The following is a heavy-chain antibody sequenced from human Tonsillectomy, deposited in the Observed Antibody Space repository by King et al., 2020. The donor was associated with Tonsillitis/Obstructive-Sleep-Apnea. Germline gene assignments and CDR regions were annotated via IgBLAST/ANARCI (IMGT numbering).Heavy chain of an antibody. Sequence: HVQLQESGPGLVKPSETQSLTCTVSGGSVSSGSYYWSWIRQPPGKGLEWIGYIYYSGSTNYNPSLKSRVTMSVDTSENQFSLKLSSVTAADTAVYYCARDYCSRTSCYRDNWFDPWGQGTLVTVSS. CDR2: IYYSGST. CDR1: GGSVSSGSYY. J-gene: IGHJ5*02. CDR3: ARDYCSRTSCYRDNWFDP. V-gene: IGHV4-61*01. D-gene: IGHD2-2*01.